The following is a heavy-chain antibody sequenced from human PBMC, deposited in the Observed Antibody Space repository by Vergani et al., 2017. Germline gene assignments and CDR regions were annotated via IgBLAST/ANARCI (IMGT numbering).Heavy chain of an antibody. CDR3: ARAGDYCSGGSCYFGWFDP. CDR2: IWYDGSNK. J-gene: IGHJ5*02. Sequence: QVQLVESGGGVVQPGRSLRLSCAASGFTFSSYGMHWVRQAPGKGLEWVAVIWYDGSNKYYADSVKGRFTISRDNSKNTLYLQMNSLRAEDTAVYYCARAGDYCSGGSCYFGWFDPWGQGTLVTVSS. CDR1: GFTFSSYG. D-gene: IGHD2-15*01. V-gene: IGHV3-33*01.